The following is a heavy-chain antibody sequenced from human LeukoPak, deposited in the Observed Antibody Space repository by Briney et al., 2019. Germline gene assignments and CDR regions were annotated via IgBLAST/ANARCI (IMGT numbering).Heavy chain of an antibody. D-gene: IGHD6-19*01. CDR2: ISTYNGNT. J-gene: IGHJ3*02. V-gene: IGHV1-18*01. Sequence: ASVKVSCKTSGYSFTNYGISWVRQAPGQGLERMGWISTYNGNTNYARKLQGRVTMTTDTSTNTAYMELRSLRSDDTAVYYCARDFSRDITVAGTCAFDIWVQGTMVTVSS. CDR1: GYSFTNYG. CDR3: ARDFSRDITVAGTCAFDI.